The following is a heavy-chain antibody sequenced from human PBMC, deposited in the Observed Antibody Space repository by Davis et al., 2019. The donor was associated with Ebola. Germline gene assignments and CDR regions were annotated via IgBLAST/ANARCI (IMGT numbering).Heavy chain of an antibody. Sequence: AASVKVSCKASGYTFTSYYMHWVRQAPGQRLEWMGWINAGNGNTKYSQKFQGRVTITRDTSASTAYMELSSLRSEDTAVYYCARDRVTIFGVVIISYGMDVWGQGTTVTVSS. V-gene: IGHV1-3*01. J-gene: IGHJ6*02. CDR2: INAGNGNT. CDR3: ARDRVTIFGVVIISYGMDV. CDR1: GYTFTSYY. D-gene: IGHD3-3*01.